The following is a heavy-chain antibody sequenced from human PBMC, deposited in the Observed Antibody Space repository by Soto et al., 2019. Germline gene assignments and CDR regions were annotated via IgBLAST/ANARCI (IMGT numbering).Heavy chain of an antibody. J-gene: IGHJ4*02. Sequence: VQPLDSGGGLVQPGGSLRLSCAASGFTFSNYAMTWVRQGPGKGLEWVSGISGSGGRSYYADSVKGRFTISRDNSKSTLYLQMNSLRAEDTAVYYCAKAYFVWSSEQPYYFDYWGQGTLVTVSS. CDR3: AKAYFVWSSEQPYYFDY. V-gene: IGHV3-23*01. CDR1: GFTFSNYA. CDR2: ISGSGGRS. D-gene: IGHD3-16*01.